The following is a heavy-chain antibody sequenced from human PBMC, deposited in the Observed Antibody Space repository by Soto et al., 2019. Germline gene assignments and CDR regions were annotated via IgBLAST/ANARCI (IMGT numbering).Heavy chain of an antibody. D-gene: IGHD4-17*01. CDR2: ISAYNGNT. V-gene: IGHV1-18*04. CDR3: AIYERSPTVTDAFHI. Sequence: WASVKVSCKASGYTFTSYGISWVRHAPGQGLEWMGWISAYNGNTNYAQKLQGRVTMTTDTSTSTAYVELRSLRSDDTAVYYCAIYERSPTVTDAFHIWGQGTMVTV. CDR1: GYTFTSYG. J-gene: IGHJ3*02.